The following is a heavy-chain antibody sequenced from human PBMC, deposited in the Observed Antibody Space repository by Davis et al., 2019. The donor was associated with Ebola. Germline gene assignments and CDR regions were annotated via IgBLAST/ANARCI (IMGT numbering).Heavy chain of an antibody. CDR3: ARDVGMGVATAGGDY. CDR1: GGTFSSYA. CDR2: IIPIFGTA. J-gene: IGHJ4*02. V-gene: IGHV1-69*13. D-gene: IGHD5-12*01. Sequence: SVKVSCKASGGTFSSYAISWVRQAPGQGLEWMGGIIPIFGTANYAQKFQGRVTITADESTSTAYMELSSLRSEDTAVYYCARDVGMGVATAGGDYWGQGTLVTVSS.